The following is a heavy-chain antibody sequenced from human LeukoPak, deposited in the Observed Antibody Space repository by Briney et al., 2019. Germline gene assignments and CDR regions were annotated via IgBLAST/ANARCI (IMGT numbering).Heavy chain of an antibody. CDR1: GFTVSSNY. J-gene: IGHJ4*02. CDR2: IYSGGST. D-gene: IGHD5-24*01. CDR3: ARGDGYNSLYFDY. Sequence: GGSLRLSCAASGFTVSSNYMSWVRQAPGKGLEWGSVIYSGGSTYYAHSVKGRFTISRDNSKNTLYLQMNRLRAEDTAVYYCARGDGYNSLYFDYWGQGILVTVSS. V-gene: IGHV3-53*01.